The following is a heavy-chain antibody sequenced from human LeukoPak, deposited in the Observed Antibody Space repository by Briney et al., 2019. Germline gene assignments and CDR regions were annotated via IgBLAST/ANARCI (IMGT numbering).Heavy chain of an antibody. J-gene: IGHJ3*02. V-gene: IGHV4-38-2*02. CDR1: GYSISSGYY. Sequence: ASETLSLTCTVSGYSISSGYYWGWIRQPPGKGLEWIGSIYHSGSTYYNPSLKSRVTISVDTSKNQFSLKLSSVTAADTAVYYCASVEWELAGHGDAFDIWGQGTMVTVSS. CDR2: IYHSGST. D-gene: IGHD1-26*01. CDR3: ASVEWELAGHGDAFDI.